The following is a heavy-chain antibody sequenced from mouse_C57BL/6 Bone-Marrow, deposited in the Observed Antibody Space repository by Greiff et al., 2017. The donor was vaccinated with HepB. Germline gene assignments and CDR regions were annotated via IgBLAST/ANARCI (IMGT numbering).Heavy chain of an antibody. J-gene: IGHJ3*01. CDR1: GYTFTSYW. CDR3: ARRIYYCGSKSAFAY. Sequence: VQLQQPGAELVKPGASVKLSCKASGYTFTSYWMHWVKQRPGRGLEWIGRIDPNSGGTKYNEKFKSKATLTVDKPSSTAYMQLSSLTSEESAVYYCARRIYYCGSKSAFAYWGQGTLVTVSA. D-gene: IGHD1-1*01. CDR2: IDPNSGGT. V-gene: IGHV1-72*01.